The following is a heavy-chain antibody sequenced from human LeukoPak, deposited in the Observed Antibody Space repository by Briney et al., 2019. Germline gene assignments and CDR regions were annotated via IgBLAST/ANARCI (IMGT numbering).Heavy chain of an antibody. CDR3: AREEIRSWFDP. CDR2: IYSSGNT. D-gene: IGHD5-24*01. CDR1: GGAIRNYY. J-gene: IGHJ5*02. V-gene: IGHV4-4*07. Sequence: SETLSLTCTVSGGAIRNYYWSWIRQPAGKGLEWIGRIYSSGNTKYNPSLKSRVTISVDTSKNQFSLKLSSVTAADTAVYYCAREEIRSWFDPWGQGTLVTVSS.